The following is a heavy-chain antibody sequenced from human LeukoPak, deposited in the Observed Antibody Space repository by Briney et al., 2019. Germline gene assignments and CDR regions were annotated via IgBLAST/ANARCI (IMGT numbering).Heavy chain of an antibody. J-gene: IGHJ5*01. CDR3: ARDSYYYDSSGYPSITPDS. CDR2: IYTSGST. CDR1: GGSISSYY. V-gene: IGHV4-4*07. D-gene: IGHD3-22*01. Sequence: SETLSLTCTVSGGSISSYYWSWIRQPAGKGLEWIGRIYTSGSTNYNPSLKSRVTMSVDTSKNQFSLKLNSVTAADTAVYYCARDSYYYDSSGYPSITPDSWGQGTLVTVSS.